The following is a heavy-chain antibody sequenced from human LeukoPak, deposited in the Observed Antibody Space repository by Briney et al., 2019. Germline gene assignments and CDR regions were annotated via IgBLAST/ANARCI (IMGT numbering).Heavy chain of an antibody. CDR3: ASKQIGCSSTSCYSYYYGMDV. CDR2: INHSGST. D-gene: IGHD2-2*01. CDR1: GFTFSSYA. Sequence: GSLRLSCAASGFTFSSYAMSWIRQPPGKGLEWIGEINHSGSTNYNPSLKSRATISVDTSKNQFSLKLSSVTAADTAVYYCASKQIGCSSTSCYSYYYGMDVWGQGTTVTVSS. J-gene: IGHJ6*02. V-gene: IGHV4-34*01.